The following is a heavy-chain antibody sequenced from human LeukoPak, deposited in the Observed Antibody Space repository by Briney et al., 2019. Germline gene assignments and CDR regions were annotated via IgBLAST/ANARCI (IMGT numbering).Heavy chain of an antibody. D-gene: IGHD2-2*01. J-gene: IGHJ6*03. V-gene: IGHV3-23*01. CDR3: ARDCGTSCSYYMDV. CDR2: ISGSGGST. Sequence: GGSLRLSCAASGFTFRRYGMSWVRQAPGKGLEWVSAISGSGGSTFYGDSVKGRFIISRDNSKNTLYLQMNSLRAEDTAVYYCARDCGTSCSYYMDVWGKGTTVTVSS. CDR1: GFTFRRYG.